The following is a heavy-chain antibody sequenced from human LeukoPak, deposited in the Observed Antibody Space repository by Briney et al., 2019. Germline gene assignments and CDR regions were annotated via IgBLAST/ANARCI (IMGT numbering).Heavy chain of an antibody. Sequence: SETLSLTCSVSGGSIISTNYYWGWIRQPPGKGLEWIGSIYQSGSGSSYYNPSRKSRVTISGDTSKDHFFLRLSSVTAADTAVYYCASTLRFLPYRRFDYWGQGTLVTVPS. CDR2: IYQSGSGSS. D-gene: IGHD3-3*01. CDR1: GGSIISTNYY. CDR3: ASTLRFLPYRRFDY. J-gene: IGHJ4*02. V-gene: IGHV4-39*02.